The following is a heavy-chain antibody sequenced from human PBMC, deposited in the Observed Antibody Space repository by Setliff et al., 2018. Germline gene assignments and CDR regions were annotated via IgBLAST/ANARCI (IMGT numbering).Heavy chain of an antibody. V-gene: IGHV1-8*02. Sequence: ASVKVSCKASGYTFTSYDINWVRQATGQGLEWMGWMNPNSGNTGYAQKFQGRVIMTRNTSISTAYLELNTLRSDDTAVYYCARERYFDYWGQGTLVTVSS. CDR1: GYTFTSYD. CDR3: ARERYFDY. CDR2: MNPNSGNT. J-gene: IGHJ4*02.